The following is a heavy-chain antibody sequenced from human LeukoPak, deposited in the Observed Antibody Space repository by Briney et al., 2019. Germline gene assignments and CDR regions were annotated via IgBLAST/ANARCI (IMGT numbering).Heavy chain of an antibody. J-gene: IGHJ4*02. CDR1: GGSISSYY. CDR3: ARQLAGLAPPGFIDS. Sequence: SETLSLTCTVSGGSISSYYWSWIRQPAGKGLEWIGYIYYGGSTDYSPSLKSRATISLDTSKNQFSLHLTSVTAADTAVYYCARQLAGLAPPGFIDSWGQGTPVTVSS. V-gene: IGHV4-59*08. CDR2: IYYGGST. D-gene: IGHD3-3*02.